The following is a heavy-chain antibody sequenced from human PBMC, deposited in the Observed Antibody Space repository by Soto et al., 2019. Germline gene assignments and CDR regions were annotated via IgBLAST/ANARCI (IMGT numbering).Heavy chain of an antibody. Sequence: PSETLSLTCTVSGGSISSYYWSWIRQPPGKGLEWIGYIYYSGSTNYNPSLKSRVTISVDTSKNQVSLKLSSVTAADTAVYYCARYVNPYDAAVWLYPRAQRTLVTGSS. J-gene: IGHJ5*02. CDR2: IYYSGST. D-gene: IGHD3-16*01. V-gene: IGHV4-59*08. CDR1: GGSISSYY. CDR3: ARYVNPYDAAVWLYP.